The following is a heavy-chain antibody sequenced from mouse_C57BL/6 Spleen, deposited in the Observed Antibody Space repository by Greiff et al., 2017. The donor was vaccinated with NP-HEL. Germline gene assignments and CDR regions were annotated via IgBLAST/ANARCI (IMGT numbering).Heavy chain of an antibody. J-gene: IGHJ3*01. V-gene: IGHV1-53*01. CDR1: GYTFTSYW. CDR3: ARSGVPPYGSSLVAY. CDR2: INPSNGGT. D-gene: IGHD1-1*01. Sequence: QVQLQQPGTELVKPGASVKLSCKASGYTFTSYWMHWVKQRPGQGLEWIGNINPSNGGTNYNEKFKRKATLTVDKSSSTAYMQLSSLTSEDSAVYYCARSGVPPYGSSLVAYWGQGTLVTVSA.